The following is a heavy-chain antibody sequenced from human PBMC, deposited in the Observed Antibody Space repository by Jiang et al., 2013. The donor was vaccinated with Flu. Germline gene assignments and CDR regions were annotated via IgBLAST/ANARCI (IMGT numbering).Heavy chain of an antibody. D-gene: IGHD2-15*01. CDR2: ISVYSGDT. Sequence: SVNVSCKASGYTFSNYGITWVRQAPGQGLELMGWISVYSGDTNSGQKFPGRVTIITDRSTSTVYMELRNLRSDDTGVYYCARDAAPYCGGGSCYGFFDLWGQGTLVTVSS. J-gene: IGHJ4*02. CDR1: GYTFSNYG. V-gene: IGHV1-18*04. CDR3: ARDAAPYCGGGSCYGFFDL.